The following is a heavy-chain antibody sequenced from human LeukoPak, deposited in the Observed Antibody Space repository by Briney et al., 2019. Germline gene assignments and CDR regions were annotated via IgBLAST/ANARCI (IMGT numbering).Heavy chain of an antibody. CDR1: GFIFDDYG. CDR3: ARDRPNWNDAADY. V-gene: IGHV3-20*04. Sequence: GGSLRLSCAVSGFIFDDYGMSWVRQAPGKGLEWVSGINWNGGSTGYADSVKGRFTTSRDNAKNSLYLQMNSLRAEDTALYYCARDRPNWNDAADYWGQGTLVTVSS. J-gene: IGHJ4*02. CDR2: INWNGGST. D-gene: IGHD1-1*01.